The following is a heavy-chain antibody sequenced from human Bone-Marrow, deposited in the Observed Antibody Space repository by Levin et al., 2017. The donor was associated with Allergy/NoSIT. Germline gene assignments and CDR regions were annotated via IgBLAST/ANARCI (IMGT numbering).Heavy chain of an antibody. J-gene: IGHJ4*02. D-gene: IGHD3-22*01. CDR3: TRRSDYYDSSGYPRFDY. Sequence: GESLKISCAASGFTFSGSAMHWVRQASGKGLEWVGRIRSKANSYATAYAASVKGRFTISRDDSKNTAYLQMNSLKTEDTAVYYCTRRSDYYDSSGYPRFDYWGQGTLVTVSS. V-gene: IGHV3-73*01. CDR1: GFTFSGSA. CDR2: IRSKANSYAT.